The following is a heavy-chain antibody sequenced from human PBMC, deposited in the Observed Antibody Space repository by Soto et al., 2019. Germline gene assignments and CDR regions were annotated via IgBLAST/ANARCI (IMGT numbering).Heavy chain of an antibody. V-gene: IGHV1-69*02. CDR2: IIPILGIA. Sequence: SVKVSCKASGGTFSSYTISWVRQAPGQGLEWMGRIIPILGIANYAQKFQGRVTITADKSTSTAYMELRSLRSDDTAVYYCARVLSYPVHFGELSSNFVYWGQATLVAVSS. J-gene: IGHJ4*02. CDR3: ARVLSYPVHFGELSSNFVY. CDR1: GGTFSSYT. D-gene: IGHD3-16*02.